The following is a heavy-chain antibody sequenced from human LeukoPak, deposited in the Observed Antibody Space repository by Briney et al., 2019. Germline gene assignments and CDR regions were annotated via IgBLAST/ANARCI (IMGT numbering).Heavy chain of an antibody. CDR1: GGSISSYY. Sequence: ASETLSLTCTVSGGSISSYYWSWIRQPPGKGLEWIGYIYYSGSTNYNPSLKSRVTISVDTSKNQFSLKLSSVTAADTAVYYCARDALSTTVTGFDYWGQGTLVTVSS. CDR2: IYYSGST. D-gene: IGHD4-17*01. J-gene: IGHJ4*02. CDR3: ARDALSTTVTGFDY. V-gene: IGHV4-59*12.